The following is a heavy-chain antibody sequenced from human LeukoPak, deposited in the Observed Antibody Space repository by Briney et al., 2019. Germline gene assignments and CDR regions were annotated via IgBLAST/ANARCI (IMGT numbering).Heavy chain of an antibody. J-gene: IGHJ6*03. CDR2: IIPIFGTA. D-gene: IGHD3-10*01. V-gene: IGHV1-69*13. Sequence: GASVKVSCKASGGTFISYAISWVRQAPGQGLEWMGGIIPIFGTANYAQKFQGRVTITADESTSTAYMELSSLRSEDTAVYYCARGPTMVRGVAHYYYYYMDVWGKGTTVTISS. CDR1: GGTFISYA. CDR3: ARGPTMVRGVAHYYYYYMDV.